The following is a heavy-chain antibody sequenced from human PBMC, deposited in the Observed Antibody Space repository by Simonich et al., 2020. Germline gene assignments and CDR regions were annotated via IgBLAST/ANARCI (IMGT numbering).Heavy chain of an antibody. CDR1: GGSISSYY. CDR2: IYYSGST. V-gene: IGHV4-59*08. CDR3: ARSLGYYYYYYGMDV. J-gene: IGHJ6*02. Sequence: QVQLQESGPGLVKPSETLSLTCTVSGGSISSYYWSWIRQPPGKGLEWIGYIYYSGSTNYTPSPKSRVTISVDTSKNQFSLKLSSVTAADTAVYYCARSLGYYYYYYGMDVWGQGTTVTVSS. D-gene: IGHD1-26*01.